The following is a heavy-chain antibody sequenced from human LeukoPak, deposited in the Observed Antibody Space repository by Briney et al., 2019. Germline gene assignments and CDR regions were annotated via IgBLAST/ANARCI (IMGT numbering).Heavy chain of an antibody. CDR1: GFFFSNYW. J-gene: IGHJ3*02. Sequence: QPGGSLRLSCAASGFFFSNYWMSWVRQAQGKGLEWVANINLDGNGRFYVDSVKGRFTISRDNNKKSVYLQMNSLRAEDTAVYYCARDTDDFQSLDIWGQGTRVTVSS. V-gene: IGHV3-7*01. D-gene: IGHD3-3*01. CDR2: INLDGNGR. CDR3: ARDTDDFQSLDI.